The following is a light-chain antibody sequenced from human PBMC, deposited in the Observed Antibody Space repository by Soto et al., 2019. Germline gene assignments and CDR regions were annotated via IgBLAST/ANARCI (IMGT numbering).Light chain of an antibody. CDR1: QSVSSSY. J-gene: IGKJ3*01. CDR2: GAS. V-gene: IGKV3-20*01. Sequence: EIVLTQSPGTLSLSPGERATLSCRASQSVSSSYLAWYQQKPGQAPRLLIYGASSRATGIPDRFSGSGSGTDFTLTISRLEPHDFAVYYCQQYGSSLLFTFGPGTKVDIK. CDR3: QQYGSSLLFT.